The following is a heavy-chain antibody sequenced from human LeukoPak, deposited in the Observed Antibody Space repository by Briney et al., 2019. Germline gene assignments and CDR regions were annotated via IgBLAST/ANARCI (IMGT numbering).Heavy chain of an antibody. Sequence: ASVKVSCKASGYTFTNYGFRWVRQAPGQGLEWMGWTSVYNGNTNYAQKLQGRVTMTTNTSTSTAYMELRSLRSDDTAVYYCARDRRRDYSDSSGPDYWGQGTLVTVSS. V-gene: IGHV1-18*01. CDR1: GYTFTNYG. CDR3: ARDRRRDYSDSSGPDY. CDR2: TSVYNGNT. J-gene: IGHJ4*02. D-gene: IGHD3-22*01.